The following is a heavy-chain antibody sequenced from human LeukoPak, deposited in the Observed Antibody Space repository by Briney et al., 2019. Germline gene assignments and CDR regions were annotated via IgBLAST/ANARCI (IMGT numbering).Heavy chain of an antibody. D-gene: IGHD5-24*01. J-gene: IGHJ6*02. CDR3: ARGSERWLQPYYYYYGMDV. CDR1: GYIFTNYY. Sequence: ASVKVSCKASGYIFTNYYMHWVRQAPGQGLEWMGIINPSGGSTSYAQKFQDRVTMTRDTSTSTVYMELSSLRSEDTAVYYCARGSERWLQPYYYYYGMDVWGQGTTVTVSS. CDR2: INPSGGST. V-gene: IGHV1-46*01.